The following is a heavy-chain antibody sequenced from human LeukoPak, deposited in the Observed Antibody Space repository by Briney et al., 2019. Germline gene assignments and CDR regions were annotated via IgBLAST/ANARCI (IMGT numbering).Heavy chain of an antibody. CDR1: GYSFTSYW. J-gene: IGHJ4*02. CDR3: ARDDRGFPFDY. Sequence: GESLKISCKGSGYSFTSYWIGWVRQAPGKGLEWVSVIYSGGSTYYADSVKGRFTISRDNSKNTLYLQMNSLRAEDTAVYYCARDDRGFPFDYWGQGTLITVSS. D-gene: IGHD5-12*01. CDR2: IYSGGST. V-gene: IGHV3-66*01.